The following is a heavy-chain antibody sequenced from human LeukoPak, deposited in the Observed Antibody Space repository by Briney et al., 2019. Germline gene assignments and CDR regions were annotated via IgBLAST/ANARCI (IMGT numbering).Heavy chain of an antibody. V-gene: IGHV1-2*02. Sequence: ASVKVSCKASGYTFTGYYMHWVRQAPGQGLEWMGWINPNSGGTNYAQKFQGRDTMTRDTSISTAYMELSRLRSDDTAVYYCARDQGRSGRWAFDIWGQGTMVTVSS. D-gene: IGHD6-19*01. CDR3: ARDQGRSGRWAFDI. CDR1: GYTFTGYY. CDR2: INPNSGGT. J-gene: IGHJ3*02.